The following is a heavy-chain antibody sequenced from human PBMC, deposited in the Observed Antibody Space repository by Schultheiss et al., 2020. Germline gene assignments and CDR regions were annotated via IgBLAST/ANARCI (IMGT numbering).Heavy chain of an antibody. CDR2: TYYRSKWYN. J-gene: IGHJ3*02. D-gene: IGHD3-3*01. V-gene: IGHV6-1*01. Sequence: SETLSLTCAISGDSVSSNSAAWNWIRQSPSRGLEWLGRTYYRSKWYNDYAVSVKSRITINPDTSKNQFSLKLSSVTAADTAVYYCARLDNFWSGYYSAPPGAFDIWGQGTVVTV. CDR1: GDSVSSNSAA. CDR3: ARLDNFWSGYYSAPPGAFDI.